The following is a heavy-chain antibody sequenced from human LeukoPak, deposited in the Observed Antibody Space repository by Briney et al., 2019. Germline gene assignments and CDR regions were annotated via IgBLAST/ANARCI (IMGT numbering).Heavy chain of an antibody. CDR3: ATDGAGFDT. V-gene: IGHV3-11*01. CDR2: INIGGTNT. Sequence: GGSLRLSCAASGFTFSDYYMSWIRQAPGKGPEWLSYINIGGTNTHYADSVKGRFTISRDNAKKSLYLQMNNLRAEDTAVYYCATDGAGFDTWGQGVLVTVSS. CDR1: GFTFSDYY. J-gene: IGHJ5*02.